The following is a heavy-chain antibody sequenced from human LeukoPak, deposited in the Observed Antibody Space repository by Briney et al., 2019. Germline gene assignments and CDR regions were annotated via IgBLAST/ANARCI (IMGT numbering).Heavy chain of an antibody. J-gene: IGHJ5*02. V-gene: IGHV4-34*01. Sequence: SETLSLTCAVYGESFSGYYWSWIRQPPGKGLEWIGEINHSGSAYYNPSLKSRVTISVDTSKNQFSLKLSSVTAADTAVYYCARGIRITMMVVVISNWFDPWGQGTLVTVSS. D-gene: IGHD3-22*01. CDR2: INHSGSA. CDR3: ARGIRITMMVVVISNWFDP. CDR1: GESFSGYY.